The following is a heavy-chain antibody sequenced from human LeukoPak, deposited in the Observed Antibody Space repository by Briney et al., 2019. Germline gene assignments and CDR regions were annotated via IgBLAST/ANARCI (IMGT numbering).Heavy chain of an antibody. D-gene: IGHD6-19*01. V-gene: IGHV4-31*03. CDR1: GGSISSGGYY. CDR3: ARAPAAPVRFDP. J-gene: IGHJ5*02. CDR2: IYYSGST. Sequence: PSETLSLTCTVSGGSISSGGYYWSWLRQHPGTGLEWIGYIYYSGSTYYNPSLKSRVTISVDTSKNQFSLKLSSVTAADTAVYYCARAPAAPVRFDPWGQGTLVTVSS.